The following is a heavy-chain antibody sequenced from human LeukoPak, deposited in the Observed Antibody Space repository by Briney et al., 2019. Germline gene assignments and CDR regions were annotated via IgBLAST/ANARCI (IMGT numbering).Heavy chain of an antibody. Sequence: ASVKVSCKASGYTFTSYYIHWVRQAPGQGLEWMGIINPSGGSTSYAQKFRGRVTMTRDTSTSTVYMELSSLRSEDTAVFYCARSVVGANVDYWGQGTLVTVSS. V-gene: IGHV1-46*01. D-gene: IGHD1-26*01. CDR3: ARSVVGANVDY. J-gene: IGHJ4*02. CDR2: INPSGGST. CDR1: GYTFTSYY.